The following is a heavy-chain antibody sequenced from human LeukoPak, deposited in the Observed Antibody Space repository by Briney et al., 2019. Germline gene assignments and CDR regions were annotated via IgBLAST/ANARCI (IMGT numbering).Heavy chain of an antibody. CDR1: GGSITSSSYY. CDR2: IYYSGSA. D-gene: IGHD3-16*01. J-gene: IGHJ4*02. CDR3: AKTYVWYYFDY. V-gene: IGHV4-39*01. Sequence: SETLSLTCTVSGGSITSSSYYWGWIRQPPGKGLEWIGSIYYSGSAHYTPSLKSRVTISIDTSKNQFSLKLNSVTAADTAVYYCAKTYVWYYFDYWGQGILVTVSS.